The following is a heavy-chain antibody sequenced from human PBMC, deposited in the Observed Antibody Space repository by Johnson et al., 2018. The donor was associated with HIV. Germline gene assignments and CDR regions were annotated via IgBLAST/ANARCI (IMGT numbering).Heavy chain of an antibody. J-gene: IGHJ3*02. Sequence: VQLVESGGGLVQPGGSLRLSCAASGFIVRITYMSWVRQAPGKGLEWVSGISGNSATIGYADSLEGRLTISRDNAKNSLYLQMNSLRREDTAVYSCAKIGLDDFDIWGQGTMVTVSS. V-gene: IGHV3/OR16-8*01. CDR3: AKIGLDDFDI. CDR1: GFIVRITY. CDR2: ISGNSATI.